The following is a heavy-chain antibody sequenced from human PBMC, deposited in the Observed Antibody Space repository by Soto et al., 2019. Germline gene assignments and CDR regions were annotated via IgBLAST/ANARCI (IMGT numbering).Heavy chain of an antibody. CDR2: IYPGDSDT. V-gene: IGHV5-51*01. J-gene: IGHJ3*02. CDR3: ATLGYCSGGSCYGGPDAFDI. Sequence: GESLKISCKGSGYSFTSYWIGWVRQMPGKGLEWMGIIYPGDSDTRYSPSFQGQVTISADKSISTAYLQWSSLKASDTAMYYCATLGYCSGGSCYGGPDAFDIWCQGTMVTVSS. D-gene: IGHD2-15*01. CDR1: GYSFTSYW.